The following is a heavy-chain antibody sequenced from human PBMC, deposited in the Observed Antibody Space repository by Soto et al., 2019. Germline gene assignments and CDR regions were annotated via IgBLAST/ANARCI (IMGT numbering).Heavy chain of an antibody. CDR3: ARDPSGYYYGAFDY. V-gene: IGHV1-69*08. Sequence: QVKLVQSGAEVKKPGSSVEVSCKASGGTFSSYTIIWVRQAPGQGLEWMGRIIPILGIANYAQKFQGRVTITADKSTSTAYMELSSLRSEDTAVYYCARDPSGYYYGAFDYWGQGTLVTVSS. J-gene: IGHJ4*02. D-gene: IGHD3-22*01. CDR2: IIPILGIA. CDR1: GGTFSSYT.